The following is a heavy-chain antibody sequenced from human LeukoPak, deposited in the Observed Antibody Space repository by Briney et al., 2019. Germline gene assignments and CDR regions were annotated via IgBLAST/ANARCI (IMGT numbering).Heavy chain of an antibody. J-gene: IGHJ4*02. CDR3: ARGRFIPDTTTYYFDY. CDR1: GFTFSSYW. V-gene: IGHV3-7*03. CDR2: INQDGRQR. D-gene: IGHD3-16*01. Sequence: GGSLRLSCAASGFTFSSYWMSWVRQAPGKGLEWVANINQDGRQRYYVDSVKGRFTISRDNAKSSFYLQMDSLRADDTAVYYCARGRFIPDTTTYYFDYWGQGTLVTVSS.